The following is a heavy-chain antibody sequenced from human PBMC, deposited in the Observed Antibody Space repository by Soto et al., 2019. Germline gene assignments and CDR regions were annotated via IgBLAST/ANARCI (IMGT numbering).Heavy chain of an antibody. Sequence: ASVKVSCKTSGYTFSTYDINWVRQAPGQGLEWMGWISAYNGNTNYAQKLQGRVTMTTDTSTSTAYMELRSLRSDDTAMYYCARQEFRAEEGLQSFDHWGQGTLVTVSS. V-gene: IGHV1-18*01. CDR3: ARQEFRAEEGLQSFDH. CDR1: GYTFSTYD. J-gene: IGHJ4*02. D-gene: IGHD3-10*01. CDR2: ISAYNGNT.